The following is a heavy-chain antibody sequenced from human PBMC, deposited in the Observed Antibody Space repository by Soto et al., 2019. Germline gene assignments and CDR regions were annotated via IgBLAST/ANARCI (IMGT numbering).Heavy chain of an antibody. J-gene: IGHJ4*02. CDR2: IYYSGST. D-gene: IGHD3-22*01. Sequence: SETLSHTCTVSGGSISSYYWSWIRQPPGKGLEWIGYIYYSGSTNYNPSLKSRVTISVDTSKNQFSLKLSSVTAADTAVYYCARLDHYDSSDYLDYWGQGTLVTVSS. CDR3: ARLDHYDSSDYLDY. V-gene: IGHV4-59*08. CDR1: GGSISSYY.